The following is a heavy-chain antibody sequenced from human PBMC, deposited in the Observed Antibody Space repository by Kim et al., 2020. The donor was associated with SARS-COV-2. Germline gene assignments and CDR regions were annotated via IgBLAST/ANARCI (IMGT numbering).Heavy chain of an antibody. J-gene: IGHJ6*04. CDR3: ARNMWADVVTAVDV. V-gene: IGHV3-9*01. CDR1: GFTFADYA. Sequence: GGSLRLSCAVSGFTFADYAMHWVRQAPGKGLEWVSGISWNSGSIGYADSVKGRFTISRDNAKSSLYLQMNSLRGEDTALYYCARNMWADVVTAVDVWGKGTTVIVFS. D-gene: IGHD2-21*02. CDR2: ISWNSGSI.